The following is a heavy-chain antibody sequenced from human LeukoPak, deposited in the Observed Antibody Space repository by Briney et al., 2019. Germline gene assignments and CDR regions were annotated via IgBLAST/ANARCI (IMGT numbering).Heavy chain of an antibody. J-gene: IGHJ3*02. Sequence: PGGSLRLSCAASGFTLSSYSMNWVRQAPGKGLEWVSSISSSSSYIYYADSVKGRFTISRDNAKNSLYLQMNSLRAEDTAVYYCARETTAMLDAFDIWGQGTMVTVSS. D-gene: IGHD5-18*01. V-gene: IGHV3-21*01. CDR3: ARETTAMLDAFDI. CDR1: GFTLSSYS. CDR2: ISSSSSYI.